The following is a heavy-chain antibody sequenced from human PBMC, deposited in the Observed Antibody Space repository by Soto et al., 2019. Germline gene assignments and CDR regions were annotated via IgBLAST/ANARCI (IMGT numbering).Heavy chain of an antibody. CDR1: GGSISGYY. J-gene: IGHJ4*02. CDR3: ARGSSWYDY. CDR2: IHYSGRI. Sequence: QVQLQESGPGLVKPSETLSLTCTVSGGSISGYYCAWIRQPPGKGLEWIGYIHYSGRINYNPSLKSRVTISIDTSENQFSLRLNSVTAADTAVYYCARGSSWYDYWGQGTLVTVSS. V-gene: IGHV4-59*08. D-gene: IGHD6-13*01.